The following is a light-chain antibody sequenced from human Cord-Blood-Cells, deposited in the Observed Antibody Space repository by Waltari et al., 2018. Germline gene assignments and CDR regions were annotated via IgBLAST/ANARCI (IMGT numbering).Light chain of an antibody. CDR3: QQRET. J-gene: IGKJ1*01. V-gene: IGKV1-39*01. CDR2: AAS. Sequence: DIQMTQSPSSLSASVGDRVTITCRASQSISSYLNWYQQKPGKAPKLLIYAASSLQSGVPSRFSCSGSGTDFTLTISSLQPEDFATYYCQQRETFGQGTKLEIK. CDR1: QSISSY.